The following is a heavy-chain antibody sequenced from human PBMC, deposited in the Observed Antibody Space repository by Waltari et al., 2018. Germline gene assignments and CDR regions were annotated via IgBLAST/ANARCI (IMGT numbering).Heavy chain of an antibody. V-gene: IGHV1-2*02. Sequence: QVQLVQSGAEVKKPGASVQVSGRVPGYTFTAHYIHWWRQAPGQGLEWMGWINPNNGDTNYAQKFQGRVTMTRETSISTAFMELTGLRSDDTAVYYCARVSMVRGINYYYYMDVWGKGTTVSVSS. D-gene: IGHD3-10*01. CDR1: GYTFTAHY. CDR2: INPNNGDT. J-gene: IGHJ6*03. CDR3: ARVSMVRGINYYYYMDV.